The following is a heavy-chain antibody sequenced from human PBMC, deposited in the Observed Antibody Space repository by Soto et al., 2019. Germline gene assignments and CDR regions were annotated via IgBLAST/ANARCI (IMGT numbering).Heavy chain of an antibody. J-gene: IGHJ3*02. CDR1: GFTFSNAW. Sequence: PGGSLRLSCAASGFTFSNAWMSWVRQAPGKGLEWVGRIKSKTDGGTTDYAAPVKGRFTISRDDSKNTLYLQMNSLKTEDTAVYYCTTDHIPAYYDYVWGSYRPQAFDIWGQGTMATVSS. V-gene: IGHV3-15*01. CDR2: IKSKTDGGTT. CDR3: TTDHIPAYYDYVWGSYRPQAFDI. D-gene: IGHD3-16*02.